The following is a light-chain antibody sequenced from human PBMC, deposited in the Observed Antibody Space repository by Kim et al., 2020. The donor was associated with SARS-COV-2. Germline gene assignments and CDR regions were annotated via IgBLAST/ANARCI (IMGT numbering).Light chain of an antibody. CDR1: QSVSSY. V-gene: IGKV3-11*01. Sequence: EIVLTQSPATLSLSPGDRATLSCRASQSVSSYLAWYQQRPGQAPRLLIYYASNRATGIPARFSGSGSGTDFTLTISSLEPEDFAVYYCQQRYNWPPLTFGGGTKVDIK. CDR3: QQRYNWPPLT. CDR2: YAS. J-gene: IGKJ4*01.